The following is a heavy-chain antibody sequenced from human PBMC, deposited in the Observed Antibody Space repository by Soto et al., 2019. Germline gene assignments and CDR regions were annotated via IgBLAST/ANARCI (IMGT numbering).Heavy chain of an antibody. V-gene: IGHV3-30*03. CDR3: ARETLRDAIDI. CDR1: GFTFSGYG. CDR2: ISYDESI. J-gene: IGHJ3*02. Sequence: GGSLRLSCAASGFTFSGYGMHWVRQAPGKGLEWVAVISYDESIYYADSVKGRVSVSRDNAKNSLFLEMNSLRVDDTAVYYCARETLRDAIDIWGQGTMVTVSS.